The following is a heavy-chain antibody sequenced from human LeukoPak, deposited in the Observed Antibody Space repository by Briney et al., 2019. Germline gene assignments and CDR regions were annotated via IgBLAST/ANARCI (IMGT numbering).Heavy chain of an antibody. CDR3: VRGAYYFYGMDV. J-gene: IGHJ6*02. V-gene: IGHV3-74*01. CDR2: INGDGSDT. CDR1: GFTFSSYW. Sequence: GGSLRLSCAASGFTFSSYWMHWVRQAPGKGLVWVAQINGDGSDTNYADSLRGRFTISRDNAKNTLYLHINGLRAEDTAVFYCVRGAYYFYGMDVWGQGTTVTASS. D-gene: IGHD3-16*01.